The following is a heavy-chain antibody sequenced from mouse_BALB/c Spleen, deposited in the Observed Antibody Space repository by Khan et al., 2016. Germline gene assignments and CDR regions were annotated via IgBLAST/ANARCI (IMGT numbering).Heavy chain of an antibody. CDR3: TRKGIFYGNYDFDS. Sequence: QVQLQQPGAELVRPGASVTLSCKASGYTFSDYEMHWVKQTPVHGLEWIGAIDPETGGTAYNQKFKGQATLTAGRSSSTAYMELRSLTSADSAVYYCTRKGIFYGNYDFDSWGQGTTLTVSS. CDR2: IDPETGGT. D-gene: IGHD2-1*01. V-gene: IGHV1-15*01. CDR1: GYTFSDYE. J-gene: IGHJ2*01.